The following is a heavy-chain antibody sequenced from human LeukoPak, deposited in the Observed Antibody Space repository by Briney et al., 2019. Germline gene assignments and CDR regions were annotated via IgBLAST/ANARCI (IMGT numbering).Heavy chain of an antibody. D-gene: IGHD2-15*01. V-gene: IGHV3-21*01. CDR1: GFTFSSYS. Sequence: GGSLRLSCAASGFTFSSYSMNWVRQAPGKGLEWVSSISSSSYIYYADSVKGRFTISRDNAKNSLYLQMNSLRAEDTAVYYCARDQEKIPFTYCSGGSCHGSWFDPWGQGTLVTVSS. J-gene: IGHJ5*02. CDR2: ISSSSYI. CDR3: ARDQEKIPFTYCSGGSCHGSWFDP.